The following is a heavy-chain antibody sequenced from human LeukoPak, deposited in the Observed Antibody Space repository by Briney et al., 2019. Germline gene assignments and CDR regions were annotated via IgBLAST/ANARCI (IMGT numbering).Heavy chain of an antibody. D-gene: IGHD6-13*01. V-gene: IGHV1-46*01. CDR3: ARPAIAAAGKGAFDI. J-gene: IGHJ3*02. CDR2: INPSGGST. Sequence: GASVKVSCKASGYTFTSYYMHWVRQAPGQGLEWMGIINPSGGSTSYAQKFQGRVTMTRDTSTSTVYMELSGLRSEDTAVYYCARPAIAAAGKGAFDIWGQGTMVTVSS. CDR1: GYTFTSYY.